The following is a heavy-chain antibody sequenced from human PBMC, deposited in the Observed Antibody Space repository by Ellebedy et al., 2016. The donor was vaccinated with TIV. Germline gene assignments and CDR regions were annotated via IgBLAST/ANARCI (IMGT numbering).Heavy chain of an antibody. CDR3: TRHVDGDSSFDP. Sequence: GESLKISCAASGFPFSSYDMHWVRQAPGKGLEWVALISYDANNKYYADSVKGRFTISRDNSKNTLYLQMNTLRTEDTAVYYCTRHVDGDSSFDPWGQGTLVTVSS. V-gene: IGHV3-30*03. CDR1: GFPFSSYD. D-gene: IGHD4-17*01. CDR2: ISYDANNK. J-gene: IGHJ5*02.